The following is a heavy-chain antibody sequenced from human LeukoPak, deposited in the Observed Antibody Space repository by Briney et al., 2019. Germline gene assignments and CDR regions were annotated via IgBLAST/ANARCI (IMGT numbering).Heavy chain of an antibody. J-gene: IGHJ4*02. V-gene: IGHV4-34*01. CDR1: GGSFSGYY. CDR3: ARMYYDYVWGSYRSLDY. CDR2: INHSGST. Sequence: KPSETLSLTCAVYGGSFSGYYWSWIRQPPGKGLEWIGEINHSGSTNYNPSLKSRVTRSVDTSKNQFSLKLSSVTAADTAVYYCARMYYDYVWGSYRSLDYWGQGTLVTVSS. D-gene: IGHD3-16*02.